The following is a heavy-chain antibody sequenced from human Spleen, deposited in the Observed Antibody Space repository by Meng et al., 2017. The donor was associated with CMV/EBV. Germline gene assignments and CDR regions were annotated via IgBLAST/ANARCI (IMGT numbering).Heavy chain of an antibody. J-gene: IGHJ6*02. CDR2: IYYSRST. V-gene: IGHV4-59*01. D-gene: IGHD3-16*01. Sequence: SETLSLTCTVSGASISSYYWSWIRQAPGKGLEWIVYIYYSRSTNYNPSLKSRVTMSVDTSKNQFSLKLSSMTAADTAIYYCARLRYYGMDVWGQGTTVTVSS. CDR1: GASISSYY. CDR3: ARLRYYGMDV.